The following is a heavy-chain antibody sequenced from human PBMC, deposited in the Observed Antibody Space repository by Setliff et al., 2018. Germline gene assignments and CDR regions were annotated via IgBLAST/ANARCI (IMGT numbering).Heavy chain of an antibody. CDR2: SIPISGTT. CDR3: ARVAPHYYDSSGPSFDY. D-gene: IGHD3-22*01. CDR1: GGTFNSYG. V-gene: IGHV1-69*05. J-gene: IGHJ4*02. Sequence: ASVKVSCKTSGGTFNSYGIDWVRQAPGQGLEWMGRSIPISGTTKYAQKFQGRVTMTRDTSTSTVYMELSSLRSEDTAVYYCARVAPHYYDSSGPSFDYWGQGTLVTVSS.